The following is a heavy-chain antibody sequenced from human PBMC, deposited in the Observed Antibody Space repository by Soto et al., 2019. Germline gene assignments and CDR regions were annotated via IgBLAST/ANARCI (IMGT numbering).Heavy chain of an antibody. J-gene: IGHJ3*02. CDR3: ARDHIPGPNHNASEI. CDR1: GFTFSTYS. CDR2: ISSSSSSI. V-gene: IGHV3-21*01. D-gene: IGHD2-21*01. Sequence: EVQLVESGGGLVKPGGYLRLSCGASGFTFSTYSMNWVRQAPGKGLEWVSSISSSSSSIYYTDSVKGRYTISIDNAKNSLFLQINSLRAEDTAVYYCARDHIPGPNHNASEIWGQGTMVTVSS.